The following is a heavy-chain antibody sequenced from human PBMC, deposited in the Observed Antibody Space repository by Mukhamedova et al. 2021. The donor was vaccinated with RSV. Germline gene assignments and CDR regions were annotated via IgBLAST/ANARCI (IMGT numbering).Heavy chain of an antibody. CDR1: GYY. D-gene: IGHD3-22*01. J-gene: IGHJ4*02. V-gene: IGHV4-34*01. CDR3: ASLMAAIVDSDY. CDR2: INHSGST. Sequence: GYYWSWIRQPPGKGLEWIGEINHSGSTNYNPSLKSRVTISVDTSKNQFSLKLNSVTAADTAVYYCASLMAAIVDSDYWGQGTLVT.